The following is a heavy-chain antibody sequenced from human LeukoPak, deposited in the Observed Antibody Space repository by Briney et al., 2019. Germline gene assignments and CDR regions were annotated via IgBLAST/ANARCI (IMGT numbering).Heavy chain of an antibody. CDR1: GFTFSSYA. CDR3: AKDLSPYGSGSYLY. Sequence: GGSLRLSCAASGFTFSSYAMSWVRQAPGKGLEWVSAISGSGGSTYYADSVKGRFTISRDNSKNTLYLRMNSLRAEDTAVYYCAKDLSPYGSGSYLYWGQGTLVTVSS. J-gene: IGHJ4*02. CDR2: ISGSGGST. V-gene: IGHV3-23*01. D-gene: IGHD3-10*01.